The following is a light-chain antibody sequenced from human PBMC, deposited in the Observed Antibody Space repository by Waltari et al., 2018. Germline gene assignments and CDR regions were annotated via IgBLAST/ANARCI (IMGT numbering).Light chain of an antibody. CDR3: CSYAGRYTNYV. Sequence: QSALTQPRSVSGSPGQSVTISCTGTRSDVGAYDYVSWYQQPPGKSPKLIIYDVTERPSGVPDRVSGSKSDNKASLTISGLQADDEADYYCCSYAGRYTNYVFGSGTKVTVL. J-gene: IGLJ1*01. V-gene: IGLV2-11*01. CDR1: RSDVGAYDY. CDR2: DVT.